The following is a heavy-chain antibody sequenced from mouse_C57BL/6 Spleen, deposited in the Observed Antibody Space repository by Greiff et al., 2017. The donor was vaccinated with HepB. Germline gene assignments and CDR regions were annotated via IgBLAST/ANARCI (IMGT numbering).Heavy chain of an antibody. CDR3: ARDREVVAHWYFDV. Sequence: EVQGVESGGGLVKPGGSLKLSCAASGFTFSSYAMSWVRQTPEKRLEWVATISDGGSYTYYPDNVKGRFTISRDNAKNNLYLQMSHLKSEDTAMYYCARDREVVAHWYFDVWGTGTTVTVSS. V-gene: IGHV5-4*01. CDR1: GFTFSSYA. D-gene: IGHD1-1*01. J-gene: IGHJ1*03. CDR2: ISDGGSYT.